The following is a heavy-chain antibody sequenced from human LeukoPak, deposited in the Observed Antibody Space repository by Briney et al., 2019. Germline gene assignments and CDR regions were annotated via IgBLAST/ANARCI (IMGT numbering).Heavy chain of an antibody. CDR1: GFTFSGFW. D-gene: IGHD6-13*01. CDR3: ARGWQQLSY. J-gene: IGHJ4*02. V-gene: IGHV3-7*05. CDR2: IKEDGTER. Sequence: GGSLRLSCAASGFTFSGFWMSWVRQAPGKGLEWVANIKEDGTERNYVDSVKGPFTISRDNAKNSLVPQMHSLRVEDTAVYYCARGWQQLSYWGQGTLVIVSS.